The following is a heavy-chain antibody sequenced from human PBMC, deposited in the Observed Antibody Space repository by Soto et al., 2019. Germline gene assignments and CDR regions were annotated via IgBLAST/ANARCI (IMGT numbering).Heavy chain of an antibody. CDR3: AKWRRAQRGYSYVFPDY. CDR2: ISYDGSNK. D-gene: IGHD5-18*01. Sequence: QVQLVESGGGVVQPGRSLRLSCAASGFTFSSYGMHWVRQAPGKGLEWVAVISYDGSNKYYADSVKGRFTISRDNSKNTLYRQMNSLRAEDTAVYYCAKWRRAQRGYSYVFPDYWGQGTLVTVSS. CDR1: GFTFSSYG. V-gene: IGHV3-30*18. J-gene: IGHJ4*02.